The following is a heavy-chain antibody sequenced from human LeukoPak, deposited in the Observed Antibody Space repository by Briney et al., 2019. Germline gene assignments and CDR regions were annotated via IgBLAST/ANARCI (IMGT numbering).Heavy chain of an antibody. D-gene: IGHD2-21*01. CDR2: LLDEGRK. V-gene: IGHV3-33*08. Sequence: GSLRLSCAVSGFAFSSLAMHWVRQAPGEGLEWVARLLDEGRKDYANSVKGRFTVSRDNSKDTLYLQMDSLRAEDTAVYYCARDLSAAYDFWGQGVLVTVSS. J-gene: IGHJ4*02. CDR1: GFAFSSLA. CDR3: ARDLSAAYDF.